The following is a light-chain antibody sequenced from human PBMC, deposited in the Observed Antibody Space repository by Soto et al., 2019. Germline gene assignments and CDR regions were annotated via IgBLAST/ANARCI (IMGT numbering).Light chain of an antibody. J-gene: IGKJ4*01. CDR2: AAS. CDR3: QQSYSTLALT. CDR1: QSIGRY. Sequence: DIQMTQSPSSLSASVGDRVTITCRASQSIGRYLNWYQQRPGKAPKFLIYAASSLQSGVPSRFSGSGSGTDFTLTISSLQPEDFATYYCQQSYSTLALTFGGGTKVEIK. V-gene: IGKV1-39*01.